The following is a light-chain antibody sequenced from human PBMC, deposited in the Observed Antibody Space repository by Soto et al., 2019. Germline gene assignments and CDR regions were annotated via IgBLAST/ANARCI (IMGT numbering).Light chain of an antibody. V-gene: IGLV2-14*03. Sequence: QSVLTQPASVSGSPGQSITISCTGTSSDVGGYNYVSWYQQHPGKAPKLIIYGVTNRPSGVSNRFSASKSGNTASLAISGLQAEDEADYYCSSLAADYNTPYVFGTGTKVPVL. J-gene: IGLJ1*01. CDR2: GVT. CDR3: SSLAADYNTPYV. CDR1: SSDVGGYNY.